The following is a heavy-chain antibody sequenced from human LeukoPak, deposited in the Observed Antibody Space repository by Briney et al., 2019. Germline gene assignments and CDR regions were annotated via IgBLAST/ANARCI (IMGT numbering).Heavy chain of an antibody. J-gene: IGHJ3*02. CDR1: GGSISSSRDY. Sequence: SETLSLTCTVSGGSISSSRDYWGWIRQPPGKGLEWIGSIYYSGSTYYNPSLKSRVTISVDTSKNQFSLKLSSVTAADTAVYYCARVSITGNAFDIWGQGTMVTVSS. D-gene: IGHD1-20*01. V-gene: IGHV4-39*01. CDR2: IYYSGST. CDR3: ARVSITGNAFDI.